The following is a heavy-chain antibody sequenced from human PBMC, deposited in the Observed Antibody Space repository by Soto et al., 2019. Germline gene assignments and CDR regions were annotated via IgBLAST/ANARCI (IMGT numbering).Heavy chain of an antibody. CDR3: ARGSYGYGPFDY. Sequence: GGSLRLSCAASGFTFSSYSMNWVRQAPGKGLEWVSSISSSSSYIYYADSVKGRFTISRDNAKNSLYLQMNSLRAEDTAVYYCARGSYGYGPFDYWGQGTLVTVSS. V-gene: IGHV3-21*01. CDR2: ISSSSSYI. CDR1: GFTFSSYS. J-gene: IGHJ4*02. D-gene: IGHD5-18*01.